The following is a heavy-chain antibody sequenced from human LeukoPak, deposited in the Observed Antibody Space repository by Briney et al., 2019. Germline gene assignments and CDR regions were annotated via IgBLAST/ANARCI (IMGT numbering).Heavy chain of an antibody. V-gene: IGHV3-23*01. D-gene: IGHD3-16*02. CDR3: AKDDDYVWGSYRPRYMDV. CDR1: GLTYSSYG. Sequence: GWSLTLSCASSGLTYSSYGMSWVRQARGKGLEWVSAINCSGGSTYYADSVKGRFTISRDNSKNTLYLQMNSLRAEDTAVYYCAKDDDYVWGSYRPRYMDVWGKGTTVTISS. CDR2: INCSGGST. J-gene: IGHJ6*03.